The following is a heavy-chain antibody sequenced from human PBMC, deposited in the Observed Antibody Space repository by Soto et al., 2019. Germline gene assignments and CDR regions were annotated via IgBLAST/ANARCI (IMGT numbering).Heavy chain of an antibody. Sequence: QVQLQESGPGLVKPSQTLSLTCTVSGGSISSGGYYWSWIRQHPGKGLECIGYISYSGITYYNPSLKSRVTISVDTSKDQFSLKLSSVTAADTAVYYCAREGAGPTLSSSWPDDAFDIWGQGTMVTVSS. CDR3: AREGAGPTLSSSWPDDAFDI. V-gene: IGHV4-31*03. J-gene: IGHJ3*02. CDR2: ISYSGIT. D-gene: IGHD6-13*01. CDR1: GGSISSGGYY.